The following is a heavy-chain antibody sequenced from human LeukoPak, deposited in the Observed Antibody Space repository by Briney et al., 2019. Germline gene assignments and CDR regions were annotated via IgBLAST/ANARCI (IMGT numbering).Heavy chain of an antibody. CDR2: IYYSGST. Sequence: PSETLSLTCTVSGGSISSGGYYWSWIRQHPGKGLEWIGYIYYSGSTYYNPSLKSRVTISVDTSKNQFSLKLSSVTAADTAVYYCAREPRSIAAAGIVDYWGQGTLVTVSS. CDR3: AREPRSIAAAGIVDY. J-gene: IGHJ4*02. V-gene: IGHV4-31*03. D-gene: IGHD6-13*01. CDR1: GGSISSGGYY.